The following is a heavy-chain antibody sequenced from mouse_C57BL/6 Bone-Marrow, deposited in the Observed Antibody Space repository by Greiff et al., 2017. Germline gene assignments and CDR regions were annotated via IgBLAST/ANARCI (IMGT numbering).Heavy chain of an antibody. Sequence: EVQLQQSGPELVKPGASVQISCKASGYTFTDYYMNWVKQSHGKSLEWIGDINPNNGGTSYNQKFKGKATLTVDKSSSTAYMELRSLTSEDSAVYYCARMGYGSSYAMDYWGQGTSVTVSS. J-gene: IGHJ4*01. CDR3: ARMGYGSSYAMDY. D-gene: IGHD1-1*01. V-gene: IGHV1-26*01. CDR2: INPNNGGT. CDR1: GYTFTDYY.